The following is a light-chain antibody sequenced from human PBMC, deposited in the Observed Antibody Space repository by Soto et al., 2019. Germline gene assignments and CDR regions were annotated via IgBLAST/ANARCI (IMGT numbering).Light chain of an antibody. Sequence: QSALTKPPSASGSPGQSVTISCTETRRDVGGYNYVAWYQQHPGKAPKLTIYEVTKRPSGVPARFSGSKSGNTASLTVSGLQAEDEADYFCSTYAGSNNWVFGGGTKLTVL. CDR2: EVT. V-gene: IGLV2-8*01. J-gene: IGLJ3*02. CDR3: STYAGSNNWV. CDR1: RRDVGGYNY.